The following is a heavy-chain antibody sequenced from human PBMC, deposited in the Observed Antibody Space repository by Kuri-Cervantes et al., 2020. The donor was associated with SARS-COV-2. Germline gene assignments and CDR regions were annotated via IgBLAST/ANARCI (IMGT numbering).Heavy chain of an antibody. V-gene: IGHV3-7*03. CDR3: ARDDRAGHFDV. J-gene: IGHJ3*01. CDR2: VRPDGNSK. D-gene: IGHD3-10*01. Sequence: LSLTCAASGFTFIDYWMSWVRQAPGKGLEWVGNVRPDGNSKGYVDAVKGRFTISRDNAKNSLYLQMDSLSAEDTAVYYCARDDRAGHFDVWGQGTMVTVSS. CDR1: GFTFIDYW.